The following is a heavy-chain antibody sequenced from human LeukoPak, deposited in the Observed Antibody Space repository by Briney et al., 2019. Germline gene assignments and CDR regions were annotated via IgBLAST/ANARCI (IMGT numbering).Heavy chain of an antibody. CDR2: INTNTGNP. V-gene: IGHV7-4-1*02. D-gene: IGHD1-26*01. CDR1: GYTFTRYA. CDR3: ARNAQWELPLYYCYGMDV. J-gene: IGHJ6*02. Sequence: ASVTVSCKASGYTFTRYAMNWVRQAPGQGLEWMGWINTNTGNPTYAQGFTGRFVFSLDTSVSTAYLQISSLKAEDTAVYYCARNAQWELPLYYCYGMDVWGQGTTVTVSS.